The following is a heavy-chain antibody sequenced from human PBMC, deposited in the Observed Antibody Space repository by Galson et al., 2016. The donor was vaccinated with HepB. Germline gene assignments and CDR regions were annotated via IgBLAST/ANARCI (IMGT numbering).Heavy chain of an antibody. CDR1: GFSFSDYA. CDR3: AKDSGDNDFWSGHYRGIGFRYYGMDV. Sequence: SLRLSCAVSGFSFSDYAMSWVRQAPGRGLKWVAVVSHDGTDAFYADSVKGRFTISRDNSKNTVYLQMKSLRAEDTAVYYCAKDSGDNDFWSGHYRGIGFRYYGMDVWGQGTTVTVSS. D-gene: IGHD3-3*01. J-gene: IGHJ6*01. V-gene: IGHV3-30*18. CDR2: VSHDGTDA.